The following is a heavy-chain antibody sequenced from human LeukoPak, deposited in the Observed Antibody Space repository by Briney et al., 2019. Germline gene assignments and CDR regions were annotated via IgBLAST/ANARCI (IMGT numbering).Heavy chain of an antibody. CDR2: LYHSRST. D-gene: IGHD2-2*01. V-gene: IGHV4-59*01. J-gene: IGHJ4*02. Sequence: SETLSLTCTVSGVSISGFYWSWIRQSPGKGLEWIGWLYHSRSTNYNPSLKSRVTISVDTSKNQFSLKLNSVTAADTAVYYCARFQPGDVVVPVRQPRAPPPRYFDFWGQGILVTVSS. CDR1: GVSISGFY. CDR3: ARFQPGDVVVPVRQPRAPPPRYFDF.